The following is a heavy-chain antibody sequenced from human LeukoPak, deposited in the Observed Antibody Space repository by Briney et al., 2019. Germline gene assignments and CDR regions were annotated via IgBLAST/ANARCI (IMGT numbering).Heavy chain of an antibody. V-gene: IGHV3-74*01. CDR3: ARGRGVDY. J-gene: IGHJ4*02. CDR1: GFTFSTYW. CDR2: INSYGSST. Sequence: GGSLRLSCAASGFTFSTYWMHWVRQAPGKGLVWVSHINSYGSSTSCADSVKGRFTISRDNAKNTLYLQMNSLRAEDTAVYYCARGRGVDYWGQGTLVTVSS.